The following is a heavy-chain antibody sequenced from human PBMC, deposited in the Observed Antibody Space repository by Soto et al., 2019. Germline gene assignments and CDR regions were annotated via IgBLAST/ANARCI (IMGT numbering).Heavy chain of an antibody. Sequence: QVQLQESGPGLVKPSETLSLTCTVSGGSISSYYWSWIRQPPGKGLEWIGYIYYSGSTNYNPSLMSRVTISVDTSQTQFPLKLTSVTAADTAVYYCARRYGGNFAFWGQGTLVTASS. CDR3: ARRYGGNFAF. J-gene: IGHJ4*02. V-gene: IGHV4-59*01. D-gene: IGHD1-26*01. CDR2: IYYSGST. CDR1: GGSISSYY.